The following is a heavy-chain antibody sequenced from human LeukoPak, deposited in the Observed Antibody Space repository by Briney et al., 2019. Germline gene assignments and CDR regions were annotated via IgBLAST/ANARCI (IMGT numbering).Heavy chain of an antibody. CDR3: AKELKPQRPFES. D-gene: IGHD3-16*01. CDR1: GFSFSSYA. V-gene: IGHV3-30*02. CDR2: IQHDGSTI. Sequence: GGSLRLSCAASGFSFSSYAMHWVRQAPGKGLEWVTFIQHDGSTIFYADSVNGRFTISRDNSQDTLFLQMSDLRVEDTAVYYCAKELKPQRPFESWGQGTLVTVSS. J-gene: IGHJ4*02.